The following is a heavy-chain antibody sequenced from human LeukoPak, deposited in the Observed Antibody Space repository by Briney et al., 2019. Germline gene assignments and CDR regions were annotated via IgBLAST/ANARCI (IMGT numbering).Heavy chain of an antibody. Sequence: GGSLRLSCAASGFTFSRNGMTWVRQAPGKGLEWVSAISGSGGSTYYADSVKGRFTISRDNAKNSLYLQMNSLRAEDTAVYYCARADYDNWFDPWGQGTLVTVSS. CDR2: ISGSGGST. CDR1: GFTFSRNG. J-gene: IGHJ5*02. D-gene: IGHD4-17*01. CDR3: ARADYDNWFDP. V-gene: IGHV3-23*01.